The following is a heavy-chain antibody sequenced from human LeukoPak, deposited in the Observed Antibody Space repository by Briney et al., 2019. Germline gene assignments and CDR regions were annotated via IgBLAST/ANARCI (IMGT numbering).Heavy chain of an antibody. D-gene: IGHD3-22*01. Sequence: PSETLSLTCAVYGGSFSGYYWSWIRQPPGKGLEWIGEINHSGSTNYNPSLKSRVTISVDTSKNQFSLKLSSVTAADTAVYYCARVQRYYDSSGPAITYYFDYWGQGTLVTVS. CDR3: ARVQRYYDSSGPAITYYFDY. CDR1: GGSFSGYY. J-gene: IGHJ4*02. CDR2: INHSGST. V-gene: IGHV4-34*01.